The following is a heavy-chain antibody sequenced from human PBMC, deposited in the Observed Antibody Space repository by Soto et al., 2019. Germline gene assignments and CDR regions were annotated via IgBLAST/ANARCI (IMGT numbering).Heavy chain of an antibody. J-gene: IGHJ3*02. CDR3: ARDANQLLDAFDI. CDR1: GFTVSSNY. Sequence: PGGSLRLSCAASGFTVSSNYMSWVRQAPGKGLEWVSVIYSGGSTYYADSVKGRFTISRDNSKNTLYLQMNSLRAEDTAVYYCARDANQLLDAFDIWGQGTMVTVSS. CDR2: IYSGGST. V-gene: IGHV3-53*01. D-gene: IGHD2-21*01.